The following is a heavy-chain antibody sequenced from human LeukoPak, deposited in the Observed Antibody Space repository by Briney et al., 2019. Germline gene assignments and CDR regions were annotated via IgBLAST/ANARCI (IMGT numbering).Heavy chain of an antibody. J-gene: IGHJ4*02. V-gene: IGHV3-21*01. CDR2: ISSSSSYI. Sequence: GGSLRLSCAASGFTFSSYSMNWVRQAPGKGLEWVSSISSSSSYIYYADSVKGRFTISRDNAKNSLYLQMNSLRAEDTAVYYCARSDGSGSTDLDYWGQGTLVTVSS. CDR1: GFTFSSYS. CDR3: ARSDGSGSTDLDY. D-gene: IGHD3-10*01.